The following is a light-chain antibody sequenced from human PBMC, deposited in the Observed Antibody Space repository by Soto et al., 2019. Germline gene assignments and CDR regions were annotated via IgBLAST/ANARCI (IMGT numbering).Light chain of an antibody. CDR3: AAWDDSLNGRV. CDR2: SNN. Sequence: QSVLTQPPSASGTPGQRVTISCSGSSSNIGSNTVNWYHQLPGTAPKLLIYSNNQRPSGVPDRFSGSKSGTSASLAISGLQSEDEADYYCAAWDDSLNGRVFGGGTKVTVL. V-gene: IGLV1-44*01. CDR1: SSNIGSNT. J-gene: IGLJ3*02.